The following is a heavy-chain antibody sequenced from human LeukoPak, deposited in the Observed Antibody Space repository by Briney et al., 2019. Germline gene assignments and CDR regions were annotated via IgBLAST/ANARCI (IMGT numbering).Heavy chain of an antibody. D-gene: IGHD5-18*01. CDR3: AKERGYSYDYDY. CDR1: GGSFRGYY. CDR2: INHSGST. J-gene: IGHJ4*02. V-gene: IGHV4-34*01. Sequence: PSETLSLTCAVYGGSFRGYYWSWLRQPPGKGLEWIGEINHSGSTNYNPSLKSRVTISVDTSKNQFSLKLSSVTAADTAMYYCAKERGYSYDYDYWGQGTLVTVSS.